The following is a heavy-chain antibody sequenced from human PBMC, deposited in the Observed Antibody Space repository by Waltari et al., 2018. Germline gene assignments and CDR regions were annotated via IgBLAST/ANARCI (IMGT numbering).Heavy chain of an antibody. CDR2: INKDGSVR. Sequence: EVQLVESGGGLVQPGGSLSISCAASGFTFSGAWMTGLRRIQGPGLEWVANINKDGSVRRFVESVKGRFTISRDNAKNSVFLEMNSLRTEDTAVYYCAKYGGSSGMAFDSWGQGALVSVSS. J-gene: IGHJ4*02. CDR1: GFTFSGAW. CDR3: AKYGGSSGMAFDS. V-gene: IGHV3-7*02. D-gene: IGHD2-15*01.